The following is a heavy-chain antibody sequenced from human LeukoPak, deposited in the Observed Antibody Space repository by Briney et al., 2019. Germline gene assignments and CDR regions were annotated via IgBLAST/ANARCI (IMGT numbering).Heavy chain of an antibody. V-gene: IGHV1-18*01. D-gene: IGHD2-2*01. CDR2: ISAYNGNT. Sequence: GASVKVSCKASGYTFTSYGISWVREAPGQGLEWMGWISAYNGNTNYAQKLQGRVTMTTDTSTSTAYMELRSLRSDDTAVYYCARDSPSGTIGVNWFDPWGQGTLVTVSS. J-gene: IGHJ5*02. CDR1: GYTFTSYG. CDR3: ARDSPSGTIGVNWFDP.